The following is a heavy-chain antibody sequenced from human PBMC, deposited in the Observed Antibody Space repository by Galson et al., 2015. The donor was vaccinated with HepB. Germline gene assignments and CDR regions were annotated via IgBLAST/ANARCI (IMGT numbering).Heavy chain of an antibody. CDR2: ISPNSGAT. D-gene: IGHD3-3*01. J-gene: IGHJ6*02. Sequence: SVKVSCKASGYTFTDYYMHWVRQAPGQGLEWMGWISPNSGATTYGQKFQGRVTMTSDTSISTAYMELSRLRSDDTAVYYCARSKRFLEWLTFYYGLDVWGPGTTVTVSS. V-gene: IGHV1-2*02. CDR3: ARSKRFLEWLTFYYGLDV. CDR1: GYTFTDYY.